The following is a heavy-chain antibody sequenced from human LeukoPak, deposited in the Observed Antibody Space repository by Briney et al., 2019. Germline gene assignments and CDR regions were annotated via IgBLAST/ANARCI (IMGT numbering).Heavy chain of an antibody. CDR1: GGSISSYY. CDR3: ARGGGRRDGYNYLLYYYYMDV. D-gene: IGHD5-24*01. J-gene: IGHJ6*03. CDR2: IYYSGST. V-gene: IGHV4-59*01. Sequence: SETLSLTCTVSGGSISSYYWSWIRQPPGKGLEWIGYIYYSGSTNYNPSLKSRVTISVDTSKNQFSLKLRSVTAADTAVYYCARGGGRRDGYNYLLYYYYMDVWGKGTTVTVSS.